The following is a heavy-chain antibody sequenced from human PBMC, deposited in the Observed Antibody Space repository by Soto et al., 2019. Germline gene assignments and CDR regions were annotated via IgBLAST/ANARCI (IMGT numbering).Heavy chain of an antibody. D-gene: IGHD4-17*01. CDR2: ISGSGGST. Sequence: EVQLLESGGGLVQPGGSLRLSCAASGFTFSSYAMSWVRQAPGKGLEWVSAISGSGGSTYYADSVKGRFTISRDNSKIALYLQMNSLRAEDTAVYYCAKDRRYGDPPGYWGQGTLVAVSS. CDR3: AKDRRYGDPPGY. CDR1: GFTFSSYA. J-gene: IGHJ4*02. V-gene: IGHV3-23*01.